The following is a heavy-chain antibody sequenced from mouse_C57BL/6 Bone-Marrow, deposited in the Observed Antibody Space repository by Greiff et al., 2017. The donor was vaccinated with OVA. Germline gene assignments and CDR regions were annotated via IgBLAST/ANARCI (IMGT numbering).Heavy chain of an antibody. CDR1: GFSLTSYA. D-gene: IGHD1-1*01. Sequence: VKLVESGPGLVAPSQSLSLTCTVSGFSLTSYAISWVRQPPGKGLEWLGVIWTGGGTNYNLALKSRLSISKDNSKSQVFLKMNRLKTDVTARDSGARDGSRWCYFDYWGQGTTLTVSS. J-gene: IGHJ2*01. V-gene: IGHV2-9-1*01. CDR3: ARDGSRWCYFDY. CDR2: IWTGGGT.